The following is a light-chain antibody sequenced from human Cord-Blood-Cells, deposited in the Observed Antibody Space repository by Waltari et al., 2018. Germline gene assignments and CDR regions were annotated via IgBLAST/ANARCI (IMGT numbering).Light chain of an antibody. CDR2: EVS. CDR1: SSDVGGSNY. J-gene: IGLJ2*01. CDR3: SSYAGSNNLV. Sequence: QSALTQPPSASGSPGHSVTTSCTGTSSDVGGSNYVSWYQQHPGKAPKLMIYEVSKRPSGVPDRFSGSKSGNTASLTVSGLQAEDEADYYCSSYAGSNNLVFGGGTKLTVL. V-gene: IGLV2-8*01.